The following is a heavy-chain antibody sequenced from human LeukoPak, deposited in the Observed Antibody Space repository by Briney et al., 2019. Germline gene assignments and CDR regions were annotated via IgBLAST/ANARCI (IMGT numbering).Heavy chain of an antibody. CDR1: DGSITNYD. J-gene: IGHJ4*02. Sequence: SETLSLTCTVSDGSITNYDWSWVRQPPGKGLEFIGHVHYSGAANYNPSLRSLVTISIDTSKKHFFLKLKSVTAADTAVYYCARGYGDFRVEGRYFHSWGQGTLVTVSS. CDR3: ARGYGDFRVEGRYFHS. V-gene: IGHV4-59*01. D-gene: IGHD4-17*01. CDR2: VHYSGAA.